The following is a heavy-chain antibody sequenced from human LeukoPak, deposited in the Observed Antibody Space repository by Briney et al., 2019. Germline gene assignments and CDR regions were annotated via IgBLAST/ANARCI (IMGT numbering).Heavy chain of an antibody. J-gene: IGHJ5*02. CDR3: ARVGTTVVTNWFDP. D-gene: IGHD4-23*01. CDR2: IYYSGST. Sequence: SETLSLTCTVSGGSISSYYWSWIRQPPGKGLEWIGYIYYSGSTYYNPSLKSRVTISVDTSKNQFSLKLSSVTAADTAVYYCARVGTTVVTNWFDPWGQGTLVTVSS. V-gene: IGHV4-59*06. CDR1: GGSISSYY.